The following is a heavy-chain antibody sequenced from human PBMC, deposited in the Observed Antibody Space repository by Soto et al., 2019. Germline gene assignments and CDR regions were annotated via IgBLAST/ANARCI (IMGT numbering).Heavy chain of an antibody. V-gene: IGHV4-30-2*01. J-gene: IGHJ4*02. CDR2: IYHSGST. D-gene: IGHD4-17*01. CDR1: GGSISSGGYS. Sequence: SETLSLTCAVSGGSISSGGYSWSWIRQPPGKGLEWIGYIYHSGSTYYNPSLKSRVTISVDRSKNQFSLKLRSVTAADTAVYYWPRPKTTVPSYTYGAKGTLVPVSP. CDR3: PRPKTTVPSYTY.